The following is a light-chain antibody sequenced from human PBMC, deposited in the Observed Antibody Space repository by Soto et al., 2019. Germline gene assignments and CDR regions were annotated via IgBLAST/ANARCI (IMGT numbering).Light chain of an antibody. CDR2: GTS. CDR3: QQYEQWPLT. J-gene: IGKJ4*01. Sequence: EIVLTQSPGTLSLSPGERATFSCRASQSVGSTFFGWYQQKPGQAPRLLIYGTSNRATGTPDRFSGSGSGTEFTLTISGLQSEDFAVYYCQQYEQWPLTFGGGTKVEIK. V-gene: IGKV3-20*01. CDR1: QSVGSTF.